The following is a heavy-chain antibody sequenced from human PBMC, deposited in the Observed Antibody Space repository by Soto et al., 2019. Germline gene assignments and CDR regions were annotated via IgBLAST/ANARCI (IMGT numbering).Heavy chain of an antibody. D-gene: IGHD3-22*01. CDR2: INPNSGGT. Sequence: QVQLVQSGAEVKKPGASVKVSCKASGYTFTGYYMHWVRQAPGQGLEWMGWINPNSGGTNYAQKFQGWVTMTRDTSLSTAYMELSRLRSDDTAVYYCARSYYDSSGFSNEAFEIWGQGTMVTVSS. J-gene: IGHJ3*02. CDR1: GYTFTGYY. CDR3: ARSYYDSSGFSNEAFEI. V-gene: IGHV1-2*04.